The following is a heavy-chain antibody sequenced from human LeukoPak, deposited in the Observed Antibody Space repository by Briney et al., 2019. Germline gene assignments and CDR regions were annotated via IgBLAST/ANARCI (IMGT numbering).Heavy chain of an antibody. CDR3: ARVRGSYENYYFDY. CDR2: INPNSGGT. CDR1: GYTFTSYG. Sequence: GASVKVSCKASGYTFTSYGISWVRQAPGQGLEWMGWINPNSGGTNYAQKFQGRVTMTRDTSISTAYMELSTLRSDDTAVYYCARVRGSYENYYFDYWGQGTLVTVSS. D-gene: IGHD1-26*01. J-gene: IGHJ4*02. V-gene: IGHV1-2*02.